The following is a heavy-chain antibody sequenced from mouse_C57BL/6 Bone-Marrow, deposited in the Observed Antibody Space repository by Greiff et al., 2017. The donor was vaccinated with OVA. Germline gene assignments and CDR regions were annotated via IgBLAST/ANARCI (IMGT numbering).Heavy chain of an antibody. CDR2: IDPANGNT. V-gene: IGHV14-3*01. Sequence: VQLQQSVAELVRPGASVKLSCTASGFNIKNTYMNWVKQRPEQGLEWIGRIDPANGNTKYAPKFQGKATITAYTSSNTAYLKLSSLTSEDTAIYYCARPPTGWDYFDDWGQGTTLTVSS. D-gene: IGHD1-1*01. J-gene: IGHJ2*01. CDR3: ARPPTGWDYFDD. CDR1: GFNIKNTY.